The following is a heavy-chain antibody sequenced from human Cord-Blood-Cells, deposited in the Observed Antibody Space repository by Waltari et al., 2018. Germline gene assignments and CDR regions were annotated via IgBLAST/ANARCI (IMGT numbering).Heavy chain of an antibody. CDR1: GGTISIYY. J-gene: IGHJ3*02. D-gene: IGHD2-15*01. CDR2: IYYSGST. CDR3: ARHYCSGGSCFDI. V-gene: IGHV4-59*08. Sequence: QMQLQESGPGLVKPSETLSLTCTVPGGTISIYYWSWIRQPPGKGLEWIGYIYYSGSTNYNPSLKSRVTISVDTSKNQFSLKLSSVTAADTAVYYCARHYCSGGSCFDIWGQGTMVTVSS.